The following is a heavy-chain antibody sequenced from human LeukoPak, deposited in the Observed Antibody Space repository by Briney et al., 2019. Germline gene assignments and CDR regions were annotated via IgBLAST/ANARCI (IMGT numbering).Heavy chain of an antibody. CDR3: VRDGPAFLEFDY. CDR2: IKPDGSQK. CDR1: GFSFNGDW. D-gene: IGHD2-2*01. V-gene: IGHV3-7*01. Sequence: GGSLRLSCVASGFSFNGDWMNWVRQAPGKGLEWVANIKPDGSQKYYVDSVKGRFTISRDNAEKSLFLQMNSLRAEDTAVYYCVRDGPAFLEFDYWGQGTLVTVSS. J-gene: IGHJ4*02.